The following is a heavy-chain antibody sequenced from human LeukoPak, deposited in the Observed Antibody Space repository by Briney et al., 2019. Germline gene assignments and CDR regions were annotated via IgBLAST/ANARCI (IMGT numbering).Heavy chain of an antibody. CDR2: IKQDGSEK. CDR3: AKSATTVTSNFDY. V-gene: IGHV3-7*05. CDR1: GFTFSSNW. Sequence: GGSLRLSCAASGFTFSSNWMSWVRQAPGKGLEWVANIKQDGSEKYYVDSVKGRFTISRDNSKNTVYLQMNSLRAEDTAVYYCAKSATTVTSNFDYWGQGTLVTVSS. J-gene: IGHJ4*02. D-gene: IGHD4-17*01.